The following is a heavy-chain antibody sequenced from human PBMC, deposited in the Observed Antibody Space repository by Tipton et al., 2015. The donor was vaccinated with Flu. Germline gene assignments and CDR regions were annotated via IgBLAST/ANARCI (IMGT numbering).Heavy chain of an antibody. J-gene: IGHJ3*01. D-gene: IGHD2-21*02. CDR2: IYHSGKT. Sequence: TLSLTCTVSGYPISSGFYWGWVRQSPEKGLEWIASIYHSGKTYHNPSLKSRVTISVDTSKNQFSLELSSVTATDTAVYYCARETVAMLTPGSFDAWGQGTMVTVSS. V-gene: IGHV4-38-2*02. CDR3: ARETVAMLTPGSFDA. CDR1: GYPISSGFY.